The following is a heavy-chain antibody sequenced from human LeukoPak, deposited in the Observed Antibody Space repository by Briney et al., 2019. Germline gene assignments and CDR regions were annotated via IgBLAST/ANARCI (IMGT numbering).Heavy chain of an antibody. CDR2: IRSKAYGGTT. Sequence: GGSLRLSCTASGFTFGDYAMSWFRQAPGKGLEWVGFIRSKAYGGTTEYAASVKGRFTISRDDSKSIAYLQMNSLKTEDTAVYYCTRESPLVVVTATAFDIWGQGTMVTVSS. CDR3: TRESPLVVVTATAFDI. D-gene: IGHD2-21*02. J-gene: IGHJ3*02. CDR1: GFTFGDYA. V-gene: IGHV3-49*03.